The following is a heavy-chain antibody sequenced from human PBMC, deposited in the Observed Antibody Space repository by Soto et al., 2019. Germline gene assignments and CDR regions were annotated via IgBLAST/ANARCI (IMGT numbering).Heavy chain of an antibody. CDR1: GFSLSTSGVG. Sequence: SGPKLVNPTQTLTLTCTFSGFSLSTSGVGVGWIRQPPGKALEWLALIYWDDDKRYSPSLKSRLTITKDTSKNQVVLTMTNMDPVDTATYFCAHSRTMVRDEGFDYWGQGTLVTVSS. V-gene: IGHV2-5*02. CDR3: AHSRTMVRDEGFDY. D-gene: IGHD3-10*01. J-gene: IGHJ4*02. CDR2: IYWDDDK.